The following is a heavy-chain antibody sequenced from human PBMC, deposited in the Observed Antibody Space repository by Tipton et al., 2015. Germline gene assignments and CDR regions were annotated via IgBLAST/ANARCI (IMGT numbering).Heavy chain of an antibody. D-gene: IGHD3-10*01. CDR3: ARRDGSGSYSDGMDV. V-gene: IGHV1-46*01. Sequence: QLVQSGAEVKKPGASVKVSCKASGYTFTNYYMHWVRQAPGQGLEWMGIINPSGGSTTYVEKFQGRVAMTSDPSTRTVDMELRSLRSDDTAVYYCARRDGSGSYSDGMDVWGQGTTVTVSS. CDR1: GYTFTNYY. J-gene: IGHJ6*02. CDR2: INPSGGST.